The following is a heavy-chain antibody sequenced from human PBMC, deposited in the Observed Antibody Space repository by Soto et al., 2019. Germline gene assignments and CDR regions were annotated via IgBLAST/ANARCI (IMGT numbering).Heavy chain of an antibody. CDR1: GGSISSYY. J-gene: IGHJ4*02. V-gene: IGHV4-59*01. CDR2: IYYSGSA. Sequence: SETLSLTCTVSGGSISSYYWSWIRQPPGKGLEWIGYIYYSGSANYNPSLKSRVTISVDTSKNQFSLKLSSVTAADTAVYYCARVNPDYYGSGSYNYWGQGTLVTVSS. D-gene: IGHD3-10*01. CDR3: ARVNPDYYGSGSYNY.